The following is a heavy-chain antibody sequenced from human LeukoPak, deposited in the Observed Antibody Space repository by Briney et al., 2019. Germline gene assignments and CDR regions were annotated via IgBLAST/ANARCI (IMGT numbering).Heavy chain of an antibody. J-gene: IGHJ6*02. D-gene: IGHD6-13*01. CDR2: ISNSGGST. CDR3: ARGLITGAAGTYYYYGIDV. V-gene: IGHV3-64*01. CDR1: GFIFSRYG. Sequence: PGGSLRLSCVASGFIFSRYGMHWVRQAPGKGLEYVSAISNSGGSTYYANSVKGRFTISRDNSKNTLYLQMGSLRGEDMAVYYCARGLITGAAGTYYYYGIDVWGQGTTVTVSS.